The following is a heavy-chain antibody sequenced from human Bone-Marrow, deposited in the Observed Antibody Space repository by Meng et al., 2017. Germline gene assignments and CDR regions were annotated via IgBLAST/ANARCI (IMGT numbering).Heavy chain of an antibody. J-gene: IGHJ4*02. D-gene: IGHD3-9*01. V-gene: IGHV3-74*03. CDR1: GFTFSSYN. CDR3: ARDADWVIFDH. CDR2: INTDASST. Sequence: VAPGGGLVPPGGSLRLACAASGFTFSSYNMHWVRQTPGEGRVWVSRINTDASSTTYADSVKGRFTISRDDAKNTVYLQMNSLRAEDTAVYYCARDADWVIFDHWGQGALVTVSS.